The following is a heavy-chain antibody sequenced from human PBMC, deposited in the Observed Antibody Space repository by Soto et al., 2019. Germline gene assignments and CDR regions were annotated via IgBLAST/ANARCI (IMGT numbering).Heavy chain of an antibody. CDR3: ARKGWLLGAFDI. CDR2: IYYSGST. D-gene: IGHD3-22*01. V-gene: IGHV4-31*03. CDR1: GGSISSGGYY. Sequence: SETLALTCPVSGGSISSGGYYWSWIRQHPGKGLEWIGYIYYSGSTYYNPSLKSRVTISVDTSKNQFSLKLSSVTAADTAVYYCARKGWLLGAFDIWGQGTMVTVSS. J-gene: IGHJ3*02.